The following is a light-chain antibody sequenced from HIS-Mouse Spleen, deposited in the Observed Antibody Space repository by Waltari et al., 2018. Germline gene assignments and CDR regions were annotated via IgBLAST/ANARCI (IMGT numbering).Light chain of an antibody. V-gene: IGLV1-47*01. Sequence: QSVLTQPPSASGTPGQRVTISCSGSSSNIGRNYVYWYQQLPGTAPKLLIYRNNPRPSGIPDQFSGSKSGTSASLVISGLRSEDEADYYCAAWDDSLSGYVFGTGTKVTVL. CDR1: SSNIGRNY. J-gene: IGLJ1*01. CDR2: RNN. CDR3: AAWDDSLSGYV.